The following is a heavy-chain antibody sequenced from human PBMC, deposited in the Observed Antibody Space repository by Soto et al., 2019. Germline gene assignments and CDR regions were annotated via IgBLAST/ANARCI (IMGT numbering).Heavy chain of an antibody. V-gene: IGHV1-18*01. CDR3: ARPNLLRHETRWHPNDDYYGMDV. D-gene: IGHD1-1*01. CDR2: ISAYNGNT. J-gene: IGHJ6*02. Sequence: AASVKVSCKASGYTFTSYGISWVRQAPGQGLEWMGWISAYNGNTNYAQKLQGRVTMTTDTSTSTAYMELRSLRSDDTAMYYCARPNLLRHETRWHPNDDYYGMDVWGQGTTVTVSS. CDR1: GYTFTSYG.